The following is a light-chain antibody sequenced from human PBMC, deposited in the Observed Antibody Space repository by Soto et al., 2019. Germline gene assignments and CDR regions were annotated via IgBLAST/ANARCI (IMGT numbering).Light chain of an antibody. CDR3: QYYKESST. V-gene: IGKV1-5*03. CDR2: EAS. CDR1: QSISSW. Sequence: DIQMTQSPSTLSASVGDRVTITCRASQSISSWLAWYQQKPGKAPKLLIYEASTSEIGVPPRFSGSGFGTEFPFTIRSLQPDDFATYYCQYYKESSTFGQGTRLEIK. J-gene: IGKJ1*01.